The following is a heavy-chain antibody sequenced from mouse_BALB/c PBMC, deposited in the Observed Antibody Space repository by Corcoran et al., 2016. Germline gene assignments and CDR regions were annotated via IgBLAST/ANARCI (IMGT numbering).Heavy chain of an antibody. J-gene: IGHJ4*01. CDR3: ARRAGGYYAMDY. CDR2: IYWDDAK. Sequence: QVTLKESGPGILQPSQTLSLTCSFSGFSLSTSGMGVSWIRQPSGKGLEWLAHIYWDDAKRYNPSLKSRLTISKDTSRNQVFLKITSVDTADTATYYCARRAGGYYAMDYWGQGTSVTVSS. CDR1: GFSLSTSGMG. V-gene: IGHV8-12*01.